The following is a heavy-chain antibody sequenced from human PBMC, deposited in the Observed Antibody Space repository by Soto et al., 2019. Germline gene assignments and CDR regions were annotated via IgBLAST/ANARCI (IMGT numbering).Heavy chain of an antibody. CDR1: GGSISSYD. J-gene: IGHJ4*02. CDR2: IYYSGST. D-gene: IGHD2-2*01. V-gene: IGHV4-59*01. CDR3: ASGGHQLLGSDFDY. Sequence: PSETLSLTSTVSGGSISSYDWSWIRQPPGKGLEWIGYIYYSGSTNYNPSLKSRVTISVDTSKNQFSLKLSSVTAADTALYYCASGGHQLLGSDFDYWGQGTLVTVSS.